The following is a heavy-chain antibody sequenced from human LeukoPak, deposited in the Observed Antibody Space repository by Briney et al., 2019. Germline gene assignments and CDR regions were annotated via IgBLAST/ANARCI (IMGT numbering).Heavy chain of an antibody. CDR2: IADAGT. V-gene: IGHV3-23*01. J-gene: IGHJ3*01. CDR1: GFTFNDFA. Sequence: GGSLRLSCAASGFTFNDFAMTWVRQAPGKGLEWVSTIADAGTYYADSVKGRLIISRDNSKNMLYLQLNSLRADDTAMYYCARNLGPFDVRGHGTMVTVSS. CDR3: ARNLGPFDV. D-gene: IGHD3-16*01.